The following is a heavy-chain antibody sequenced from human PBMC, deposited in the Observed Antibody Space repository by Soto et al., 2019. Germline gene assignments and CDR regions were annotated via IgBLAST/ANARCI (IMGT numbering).Heavy chain of an antibody. J-gene: IGHJ6*02. CDR3: ARGVTYYDILTGYPAFMDV. CDR1: GYTFTSYY. CDR2: INPSGGST. V-gene: IGHV1-46*01. D-gene: IGHD3-9*01. Sequence: VKVSCKASGYTFTSYYMHWVRQAPGQGLEWMGIINPSGGSTSYAQKFQGRVTMTRDTSTSTVYMELSSLRSEDTAVYYCARGVTYYDILTGYPAFMDVWGQGTTVTVSS.